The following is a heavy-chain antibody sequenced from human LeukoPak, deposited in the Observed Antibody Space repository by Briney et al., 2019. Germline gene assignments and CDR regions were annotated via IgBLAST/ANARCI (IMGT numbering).Heavy chain of an antibody. CDR3: ARHRYYYDSSGYPFPYYFDY. CDR1: GGSISSSSYY. D-gene: IGHD3-22*01. J-gene: IGHJ4*02. V-gene: IGHV4-39*01. Sequence: SETLSLTCTVSGGSISSSSYYWGWIRQPPGKGLEWIGSIYYSGGTYYNPSLKSRVTISVDTSKNQFSLKLSSVTAADTAVYYCARHRYYYDSSGYPFPYYFDYWGQGTLVTVSS. CDR2: IYYSGGT.